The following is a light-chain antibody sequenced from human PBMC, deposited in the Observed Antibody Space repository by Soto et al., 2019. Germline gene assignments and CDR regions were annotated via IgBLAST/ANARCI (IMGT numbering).Light chain of an antibody. Sequence: IVLTQSPATLSLSPGERATLSCRASQSISVNLAWYQHTPDQAPRLLIYAASTRATGIPARFSGSGSGTEFTLTISSLQSEDFAVYYCQQYDNWPPITFGQGTRLDIK. CDR2: AAS. V-gene: IGKV3-15*01. CDR1: QSISVN. CDR3: QQYDNWPPIT. J-gene: IGKJ5*01.